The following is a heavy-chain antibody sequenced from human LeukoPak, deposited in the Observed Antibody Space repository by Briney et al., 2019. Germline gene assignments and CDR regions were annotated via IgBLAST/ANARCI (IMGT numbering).Heavy chain of an antibody. J-gene: IGHJ4*02. V-gene: IGHV3-53*01. Sequence: GGSLRLSCAASGFTVSSNYMSWVRQAPGKGLEWVSVIYSGGSTYYADPVKGRFTISRDNSKNTLYFQMNSLRAEDTAVYYCATVGTGYSYGQFDYWGQGTLVTVSS. D-gene: IGHD5-18*01. CDR1: GFTVSSNY. CDR2: IYSGGST. CDR3: ATVGTGYSYGQFDY.